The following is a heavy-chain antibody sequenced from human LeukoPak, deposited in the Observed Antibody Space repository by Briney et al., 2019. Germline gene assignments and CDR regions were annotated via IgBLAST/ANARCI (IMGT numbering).Heavy chain of an antibody. CDR3: VRCRRFGEFQG. Sequence: ASVSVSCKPSGYTLTIYGISWVPHAPGQGLEGMGWISAYNGHTNYTQNLRGRDTITTDTSTSTPYMDLRRLRAEDRRVYNCVRCRRFGEFQGWGQGTLVTVSS. CDR1: GYTLTIYG. V-gene: IGHV1-18*01. CDR2: ISAYNGHT. J-gene: IGHJ4*02. D-gene: IGHD3-10*01.